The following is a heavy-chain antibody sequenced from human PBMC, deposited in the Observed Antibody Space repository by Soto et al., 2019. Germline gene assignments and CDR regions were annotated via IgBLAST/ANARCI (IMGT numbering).Heavy chain of an antibody. CDR1: GYTFTGYY. J-gene: IGHJ4*02. Sequence: QVQLVQSGAEVKKPGASVKVSCKASGYTFTGYYMHWVRQAPGQGLEWMGWINPNSGGTNYAQKFQGWGTLNRASSNTPAHIGRWMLRTERPALYYGSKGNRSRVGGGFDYWGQGTLVTVSS. CDR2: INPNSGGT. V-gene: IGHV1-2*04. D-gene: IGHD1-26*01. CDR3: SKGNRSRVGGGFDY.